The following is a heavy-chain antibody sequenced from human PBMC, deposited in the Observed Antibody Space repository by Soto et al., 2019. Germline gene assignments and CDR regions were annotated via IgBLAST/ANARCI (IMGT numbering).Heavy chain of an antibody. J-gene: IGHJ3*02. V-gene: IGHV4-34*01. D-gene: IGHD6-19*01. CDR1: GGPFSGYW. CDR3: ARIREGWLSYDAFEI. Sequence: QVQLQQWGAGLLKPSETLSLTCAVYGGPFSGYWWSWIRQPPGKGLVWIGEINDSGGTNYNPSLKSRVTISADTSKNQFSLNLKLNFVTAADTAVYYCARIREGWLSYDAFEIWGQGTMVTVSS. CDR2: INDSGGT.